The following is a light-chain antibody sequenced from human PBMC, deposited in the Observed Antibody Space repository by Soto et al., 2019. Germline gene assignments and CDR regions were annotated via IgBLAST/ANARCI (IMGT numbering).Light chain of an antibody. CDR1: QSISGW. CDR2: DAS. Sequence: DIQMTQSPYTLSPSVGDRVSITCRASQSISGWLAWYQQKPGKAPKLLIYDASSLESGVPSRFSGSGSGTEFSLTISRLQPDDFATYYCQQYNSYPFTFGPGTKVDIK. V-gene: IGKV1-5*01. J-gene: IGKJ3*01. CDR3: QQYNSYPFT.